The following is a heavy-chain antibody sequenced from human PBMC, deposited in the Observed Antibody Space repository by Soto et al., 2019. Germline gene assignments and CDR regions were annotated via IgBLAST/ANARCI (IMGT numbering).Heavy chain of an antibody. V-gene: IGHV3-30-3*01. CDR1: GFTSSSYV. Sequence: QVQLVESGGGVVQPGRSLRLSCEGSGFTSSSYVMHWVRQAPGKGLEWVALISFDGSKKNYADSVKGRFTISRDNSKNMMYLQMNSLRPEDAAVYYCARRVFYYYGSSGYSPDYWGQGTLVTVSS. CDR3: ARRVFYYYGSSGYSPDY. D-gene: IGHD3-22*01. CDR2: ISFDGSKK. J-gene: IGHJ4*02.